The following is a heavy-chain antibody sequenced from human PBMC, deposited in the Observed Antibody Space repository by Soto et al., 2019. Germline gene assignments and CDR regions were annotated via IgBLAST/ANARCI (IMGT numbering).Heavy chain of an antibody. Sequence: QVHLVQSGAEVKKPGASVKVSCKGSGYTFTSYGITWVRQAPGQGLEWMGWISAHNGNTNYAQKLQGRVTVTRDTSPSTAYMELRSLKSDDTAVYYCARGRDGDYWGQGAVVTVSS. CDR1: GYTFTSYG. CDR2: ISAHNGNT. V-gene: IGHV1-18*01. CDR3: ARGRDGDY. J-gene: IGHJ4*02. D-gene: IGHD6-6*01.